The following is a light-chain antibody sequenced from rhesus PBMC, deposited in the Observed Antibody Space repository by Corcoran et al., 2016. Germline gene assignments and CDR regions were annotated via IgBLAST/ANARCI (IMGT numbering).Light chain of an antibody. CDR3: LQPNSYPLT. J-gene: IGKJ4*01. Sequence: DIQMTQSPSSLSASVGDTVTITCRASQGISSYLNWFQQKPGTVPKLLIYAASSLESGVPSRFSGSGSGTDFTLTISSLQPEDFAVYYCLQPNSYPLTFGGGTKVELK. V-gene: IGKV1-28*03. CDR1: QGISSY. CDR2: AAS.